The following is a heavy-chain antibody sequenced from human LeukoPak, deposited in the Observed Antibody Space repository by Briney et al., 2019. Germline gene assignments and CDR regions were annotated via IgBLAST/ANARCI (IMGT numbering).Heavy chain of an antibody. CDR3: ARHFGAVATGNWFDP. J-gene: IGHJ5*02. Sequence: GESLKISCRDSGYSFTNYWIGWVRQMPGKGLEWMGIIHAADSNTKYSPSFQGQVTISADKSINTAYLQWSGLQASDTAMYYCARHFGAVATGNWFDPWGQGTLVTVSS. D-gene: IGHD5-12*01. CDR2: IHAADSNT. V-gene: IGHV5-51*01. CDR1: GYSFTNYW.